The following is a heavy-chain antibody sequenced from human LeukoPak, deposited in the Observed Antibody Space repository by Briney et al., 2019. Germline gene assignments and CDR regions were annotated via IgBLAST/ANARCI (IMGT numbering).Heavy chain of an antibody. J-gene: IGHJ4*02. CDR1: GGSISSGDYY. Sequence: SQTLSLTCTVSGGSISSGDYYWSWIRQPPGKGLEWIGEINHSGSTNYNPSLKSRVTISVDTSKNQFSLKLSSVTAADTAVYYCAREGEYYDSSPMGYWGQGTLVTVSS. V-gene: IGHV4-30-4*08. D-gene: IGHD3-22*01. CDR3: AREGEYYDSSPMGY. CDR2: INHSGST.